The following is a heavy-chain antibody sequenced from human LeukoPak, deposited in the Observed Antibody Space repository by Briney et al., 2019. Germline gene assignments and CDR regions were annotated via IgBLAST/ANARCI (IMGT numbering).Heavy chain of an antibody. V-gene: IGHV1-18*01. CDR2: ISAYNGNT. Sequence: ASVKVSCKASGYTFTNYGIYWVRQAPGQGLEWMGWISAYNGNTNYAQKFQGRVTMTTDTSTSTAYMELRSLRSDDTAVYYCARRSIAAVGIQSRPFDYWGQGTLVTVSS. D-gene: IGHD6-13*01. CDR1: GYTFTNYG. J-gene: IGHJ4*02. CDR3: ARRSIAAVGIQSRPFDY.